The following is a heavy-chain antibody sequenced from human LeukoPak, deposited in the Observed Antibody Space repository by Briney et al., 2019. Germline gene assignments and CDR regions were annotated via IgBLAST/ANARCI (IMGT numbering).Heavy chain of an antibody. V-gene: IGHV3-23*01. CDR2: ISGSGGST. CDR1: GFRFSGYW. Sequence: GGSLRLSCAASGFRFSGYWMTWVRQAPGKGLEWVSSISGSGGSTHYVDSVKGRFTISRDKTKNTLYLQMNSLRAEDTAVYYCAKSSYYDASGYYREYYFDSWGQGTLVTVSS. D-gene: IGHD3-22*01. J-gene: IGHJ4*02. CDR3: AKSSYYDASGYYREYYFDS.